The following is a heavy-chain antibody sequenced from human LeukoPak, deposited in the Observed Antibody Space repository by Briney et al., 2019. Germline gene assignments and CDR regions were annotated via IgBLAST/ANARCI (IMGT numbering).Heavy chain of an antibody. CDR2: IYYSGST. Sequence: SETLSLTCTVSGGSISSYYWSWIRQPPGKGLEWIGYIYYSGSTNYNPSLKSRVTISVDTSKNQFSLKLSSVTAADTAVYYCARVDAWFGELFSWYFDLWGCGTLVTVSS. CDR3: ARVDAWFGELFSWYFDL. J-gene: IGHJ2*01. D-gene: IGHD3-10*01. CDR1: GGSISSYY. V-gene: IGHV4-59*01.